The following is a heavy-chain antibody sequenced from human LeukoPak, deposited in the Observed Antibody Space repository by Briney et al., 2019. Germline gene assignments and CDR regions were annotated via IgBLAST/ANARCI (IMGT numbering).Heavy chain of an antibody. D-gene: IGHD6-13*01. Sequence: SVKVSCKASGGTFSSYAISWVRQAPGQGLEWMGAIIPIFGTANYAQKFQGRVTITADESTSTAYMELSSLRSEDTAVYSCASSSSWSPGYYYGMDVWGQGTTVTVSS. V-gene: IGHV1-69*13. CDR2: IIPIFGTA. CDR1: GGTFSSYA. CDR3: ASSSSWSPGYYYGMDV. J-gene: IGHJ6*02.